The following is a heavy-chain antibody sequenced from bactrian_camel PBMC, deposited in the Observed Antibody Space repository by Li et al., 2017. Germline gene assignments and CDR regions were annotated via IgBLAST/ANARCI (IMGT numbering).Heavy chain of an antibody. V-gene: IGHV3S1*01. J-gene: IGHJ4*01. Sequence: VQLVESGGGSAQAGGSLRLSCVLDTYTYNTRCLGWYRKAPGKERERVAAIDADGGITYRDSVKGRFAISKDNAKQTLYLQMNSLKPEDTAMYYCAASHPAYDCYAVSWATIAQYNYYGQGTQVTVS. CDR1: TYTYNTRC. D-gene: IGHD3*01. CDR3: AASHPAYDCYAVSWATIAQYNY. CDR2: IDADGGIT.